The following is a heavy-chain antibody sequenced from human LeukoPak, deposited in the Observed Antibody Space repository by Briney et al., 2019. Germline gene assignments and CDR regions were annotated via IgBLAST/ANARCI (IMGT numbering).Heavy chain of an antibody. CDR2: IKQDGTEK. Sequence: GGSLRLSCEASGVTFSNYWMSWVRQAPGMGPEWLANIKQDGTEKFYMASVRGRFIISRDNAKSSLYLQMNSLRVEDTAVYYCARAMDLYNWFDPWGQGTLVTVSS. CDR3: ARAMDLYNWFDP. J-gene: IGHJ5*02. D-gene: IGHD3/OR15-3a*01. V-gene: IGHV3-7*03. CDR1: GVTFSNYW.